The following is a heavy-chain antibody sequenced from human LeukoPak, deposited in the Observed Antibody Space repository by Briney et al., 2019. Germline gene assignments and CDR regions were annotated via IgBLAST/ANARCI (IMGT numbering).Heavy chain of an antibody. V-gene: IGHV4-59*01. CDR3: ARVSRRHDAFDI. Sequence: SETLSLTRTVSGGSISSYYWSWIRQPPGKGLEWIGYIYYSGSTNYNPSLKSRVTISVDTSKNQFSLELSSVTAADTAVYYCARVSRRHDAFDIWGQGTMVTVSS. CDR2: IYYSGST. J-gene: IGHJ3*02. D-gene: IGHD6-6*01. CDR1: GGSISSYY.